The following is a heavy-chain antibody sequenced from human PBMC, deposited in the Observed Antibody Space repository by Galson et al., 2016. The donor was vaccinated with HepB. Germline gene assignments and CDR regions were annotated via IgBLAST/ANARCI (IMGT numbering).Heavy chain of an antibody. D-gene: IGHD5/OR15-5a*01. CDR2: ISWNAGNK. CDR3: AKDLGKSVGTIAY. CDR1: GFTFGNYA. V-gene: IGHV3-9*01. J-gene: IGHJ4*02. Sequence: SLRLSCAGSGFTFGNYAMHWVRQPPGKGLEWVSGISWNAGNKVYADPVRGRFTISRDNDKNALYLQMNSLRAEDTALYYCAKDLGKSVGTIAYWGQGALVTVSS.